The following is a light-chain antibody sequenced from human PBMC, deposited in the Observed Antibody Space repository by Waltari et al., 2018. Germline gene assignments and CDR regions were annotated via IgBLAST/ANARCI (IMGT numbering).Light chain of an antibody. CDR2: EVS. CDR3: CSFAGSSISMV. CDR1: SRNVGRYNL. Sequence: QSALTQPASVSGSPGQSITVSCTGTSRNVGRYNLVSWYQQYPGKAPKLIIYEVSERPSGVSDRFSGSKSGNTASLTISGLQAEDEGDYYCCSFAGSSISMVFGGGTKLTVL. V-gene: IGLV2-23*02. J-gene: IGLJ2*01.